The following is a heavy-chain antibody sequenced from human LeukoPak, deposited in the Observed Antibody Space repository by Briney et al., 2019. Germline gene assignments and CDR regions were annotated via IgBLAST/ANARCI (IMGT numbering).Heavy chain of an antibody. J-gene: IGHJ4*02. V-gene: IGHV3-NL1*01. CDR3: ARDPAAVSTNTYG. D-gene: IGHD6-13*01. Sequence: GGSLRLSCAASGFTFSSYGMHWVRQAPDKGLEWVSLIYSGGSTYYTDSVKGRFTISRDGSKNMLYLQMNSLRVEDTAVYYCARDPAAVSTNTYGWGQGTLVTVS. CDR1: GFTFSSYG. CDR2: IYSGGST.